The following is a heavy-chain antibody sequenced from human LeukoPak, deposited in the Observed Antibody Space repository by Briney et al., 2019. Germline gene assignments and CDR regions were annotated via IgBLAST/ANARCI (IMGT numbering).Heavy chain of an antibody. CDR1: VYTLTELS. CDR3: ARTEYSGSYPSVG. D-gene: IGHD1-26*01. CDR2: ISAYNGNT. J-gene: IGHJ4*02. Sequence: ASVKVSCKVSVYTLTELSMHWVRQAPGKGLEWMGWISAYNGNTNYAQKLQGRVTMTTDTSTSTAYMELRSLRSDDTAVYYCARTEYSGSYPSVGWGQGTLVTVSS. V-gene: IGHV1-18*01.